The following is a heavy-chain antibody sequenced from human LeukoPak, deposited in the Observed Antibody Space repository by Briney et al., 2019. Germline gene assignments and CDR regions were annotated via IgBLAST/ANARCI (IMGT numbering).Heavy chain of an antibody. J-gene: IGHJ4*02. D-gene: IGHD2-15*01. CDR3: ANSWWD. V-gene: IGHV3-43*02. CDR1: GLTFDDYA. CDR2: ISGGGGSP. Sequence: GGSMTPSCAASGLTFDDYAMHWVRQPAGKGMEWVYLISGGGGSPYYADSVKDRLNISRDHSKESLYRQVNSHDTDQTAFYYCANSWWDSGQGTLVTVS.